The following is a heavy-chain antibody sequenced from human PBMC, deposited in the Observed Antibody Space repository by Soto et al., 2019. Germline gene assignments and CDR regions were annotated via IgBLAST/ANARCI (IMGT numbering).Heavy chain of an antibody. Sequence: XGSLILSCAASGFTFSNYAMHWVRQAPGKGLEWVALTSYDGNNEYYTDSVKGRFTISRDNSKNTLFLQMKSPRPEDTAVYYCAKDKGVFNWATSYFDYWGQGALVTVSS. CDR2: TSYDGNNE. V-gene: IGHV3-30*18. D-gene: IGHD1-1*01. CDR1: GFTFSNYA. CDR3: AKDKGVFNWATSYFDY. J-gene: IGHJ4*02.